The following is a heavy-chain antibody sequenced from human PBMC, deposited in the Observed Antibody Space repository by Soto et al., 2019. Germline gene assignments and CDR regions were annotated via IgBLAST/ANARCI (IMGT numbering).Heavy chain of an antibody. Sequence: QVQLVESGGGVVQPGRSLRLSCAASGITFSSYGMHWVRQAPGKGLEWVAVISYDGSNKYYADSVKGRFTISRDNSKNTLYLQMNSLRAEDTAVYYCAKDWQMGAAAGHYYYGLDVWGQGTTVTVSS. CDR3: AKDWQMGAAAGHYYYGLDV. D-gene: IGHD6-13*01. V-gene: IGHV3-30*18. CDR2: ISYDGSNK. CDR1: GITFSSYG. J-gene: IGHJ6*02.